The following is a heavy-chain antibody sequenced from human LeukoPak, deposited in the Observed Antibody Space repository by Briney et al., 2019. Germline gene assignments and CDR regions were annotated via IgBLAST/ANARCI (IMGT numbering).Heavy chain of an antibody. CDR2: IWDEGSKK. CDR3: ASDIFGEFFPHDAFDI. V-gene: IGHV3-33*01. Sequence: GASLRLSCAASGFTFSKYGMHWVRQAPGKGLEWVAGIWDEGSKKYYADTVKGRFTIARDNSKKTVHLQMNSLRAEDTAVYSCASDIFGEFFPHDAFDIWGQGTMVTVSS. D-gene: IGHD3-10*02. J-gene: IGHJ3*02. CDR1: GFTFSKYG.